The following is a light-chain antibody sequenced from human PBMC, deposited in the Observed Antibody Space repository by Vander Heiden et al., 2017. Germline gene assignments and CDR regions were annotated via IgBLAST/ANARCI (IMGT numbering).Light chain of an antibody. J-gene: IGLJ2*01. Sequence: SYVLTQPPSVSVAPGQTAGITCGGNHIGSKSENGYQQKPGQAPVLVVDVYSDRPSGIPERFSGSNSGNTATLTITRVEAGDEADYYCQVWDSSSDNPGVVFGGGTKLTVL. CDR1: HIGSKS. CDR3: QVWDSSSDNPGVV. CDR2: VYS. V-gene: IGLV3-21*02.